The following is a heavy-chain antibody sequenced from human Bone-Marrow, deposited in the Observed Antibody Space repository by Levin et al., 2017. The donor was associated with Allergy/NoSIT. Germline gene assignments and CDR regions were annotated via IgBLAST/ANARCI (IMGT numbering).Heavy chain of an antibody. CDR3: ARRYCSGGSCQ. J-gene: IGHJ4*02. Sequence: LSLTCAASGFTFSSSSMNWVRQAPGKGLEWVSSISSSSSYIYYADSVKGRFTISRDNAKNSLYLQMNSLRAEDTAVYYCARRYCSGGSCQWGQGTLVTVSS. CDR2: ISSSSSYI. CDR1: GFTFSSSS. D-gene: IGHD2-15*01. V-gene: IGHV3-21*01.